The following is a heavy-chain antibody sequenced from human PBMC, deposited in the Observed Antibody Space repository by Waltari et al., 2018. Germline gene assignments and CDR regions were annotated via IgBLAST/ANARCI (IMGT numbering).Heavy chain of an antibody. Sequence: QVQLVESGGGWVQPGGSLRLSCAAAGCTFSSSGRRWFRQAPGKGREWGGFIRYDGSNKYYADSVKGRFTISRDNSKNTLYLQMNSLRAEDTAVYYCAKDRRYCSSTSCLGTSLDYWGQGTLVTVSS. V-gene: IGHV3-30*02. CDR2: IRYDGSNK. CDR1: GCTFSSSG. CDR3: AKDRRYCSSTSCLGTSLDY. D-gene: IGHD2-2*01. J-gene: IGHJ4*02.